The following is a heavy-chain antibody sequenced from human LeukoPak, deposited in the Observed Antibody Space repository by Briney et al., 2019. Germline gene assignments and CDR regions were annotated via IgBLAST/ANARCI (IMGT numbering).Heavy chain of an antibody. Sequence: SVKVSCKASGGTFSSYAISWVRQAPGQGLEWMGGIIPIFGTANYAQKFQGRVTITTDESTSTADMELSSLRSEDTAVYYCARHGDFPFTRYYYYMDVWGKGTTVTVSS. CDR2: IIPIFGTA. CDR1: GGTFSSYA. D-gene: IGHD4-17*01. CDR3: ARHGDFPFTRYYYYMDV. J-gene: IGHJ6*03. V-gene: IGHV1-69*05.